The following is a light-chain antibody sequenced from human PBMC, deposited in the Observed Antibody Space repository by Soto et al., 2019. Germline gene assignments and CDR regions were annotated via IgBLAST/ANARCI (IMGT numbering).Light chain of an antibody. J-gene: IGKJ1*01. V-gene: IGKV3-15*01. CDR1: QSVGSN. Sequence: EIVMTQSPATLSVSPGERATLSCRASQSVGSNLAWYQQKPGQAPRLLIYGASTRATGIPARFSGSGSGTECTLTISSLPSEDFAIYFCQQYNNWPPDRTFGQGTKVEIK. CDR2: GAS. CDR3: QQYNNWPPDRT.